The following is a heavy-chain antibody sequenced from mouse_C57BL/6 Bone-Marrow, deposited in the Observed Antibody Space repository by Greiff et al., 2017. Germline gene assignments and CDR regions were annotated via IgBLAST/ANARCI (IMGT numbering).Heavy chain of an antibody. Sequence: VQLQQSGTVLARPGASVKMSCKTSGYTFTSYWMHWVKQRPGQGLEWIGAIYPGNSDTSYNQKFKGKAKLTAVTSASTAYMELSSLTTEDSAVYYCTPNLLLRYFDYWGQGTTLTVSS. D-gene: IGHD1-1*01. V-gene: IGHV1-5*01. J-gene: IGHJ2*01. CDR1: GYTFTSYW. CDR3: TPNLLLRYFDY. CDR2: IYPGNSDT.